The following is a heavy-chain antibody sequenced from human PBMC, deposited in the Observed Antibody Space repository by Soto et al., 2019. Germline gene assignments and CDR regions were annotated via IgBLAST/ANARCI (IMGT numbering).Heavy chain of an antibody. Sequence: GASVKVSCKTSGYHFMGYYIHWVRQAPGQGLEWMGRINPHSGGPDYAQKFQGRVTMTRDTSISTAYMGESSLRSDDTGVYDCGTGMMVVAIDYWEKGTLVTVS. CDR1: GYHFMGYY. J-gene: IGHJ4*02. D-gene: IGHD3-22*01. CDR3: GTGMMVVAIDY. CDR2: INPHSGGP. V-gene: IGHV1-2*05.